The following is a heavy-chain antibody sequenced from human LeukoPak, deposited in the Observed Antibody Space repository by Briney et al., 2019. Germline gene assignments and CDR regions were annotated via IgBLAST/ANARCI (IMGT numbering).Heavy chain of an antibody. J-gene: IGHJ4*02. CDR2: ISRSSSTI. V-gene: IGHV3-48*02. CDR3: ARDGDGGLGSDY. CDR1: GFTFSSYS. D-gene: IGHD4-23*01. Sequence: GRSLRLSCAASGFTFSSYSMNWVRQPPGKGLEWVSYISRSSSTIYYADSVKGRFTISRDNAKNSLYLQMNSLRDEDTAVYYCARDGDGGLGSDYWGQGTLVTV.